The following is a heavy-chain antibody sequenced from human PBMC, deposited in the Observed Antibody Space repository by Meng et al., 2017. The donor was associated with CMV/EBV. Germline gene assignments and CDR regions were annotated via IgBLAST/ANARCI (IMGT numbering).Heavy chain of an antibody. D-gene: IGHD4-11*01. V-gene: IGHV3-7*03. Sequence: GESLKISCAASGFTFSSYWMSWVRQAPGKGLEWVANIKQDGSEKYYVDSVKGRFTISRDNAKNSLYLQMNSLRDEDMALYHCAKGVYSNYDAPFDYWGQGILVTVSS. CDR1: GFTFSSYW. CDR3: AKGVYSNYDAPFDY. J-gene: IGHJ4*02. CDR2: IKQDGSEK.